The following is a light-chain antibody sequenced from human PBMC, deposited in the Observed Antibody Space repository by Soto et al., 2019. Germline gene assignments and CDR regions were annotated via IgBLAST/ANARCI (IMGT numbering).Light chain of an antibody. V-gene: IGLV2-8*01. Sequence: QSALTQPPSASGSFGQSVTISCTGTSSDVGGYNYVSWYQQHPGKAPKLMIYEVSERPSGVPDRFSGSKSGNTASLTVSGLQADDEPDYYCSSYSGTNYHYVFGTGTKLTVL. J-gene: IGLJ1*01. CDR3: SSYSGTNYHYV. CDR2: EVS. CDR1: SSDVGGYNY.